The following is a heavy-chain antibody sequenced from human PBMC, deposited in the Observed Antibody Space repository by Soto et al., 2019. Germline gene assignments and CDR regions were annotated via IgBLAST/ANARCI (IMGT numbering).Heavy chain of an antibody. D-gene: IGHD3-9*01. J-gene: IGHJ5*02. CDR2: IIPIFGTA. CDR1: GGTFSSYA. Sequence: SVKVSCKASGGTFSSYAISWVRQAPGQGLEWMGGIIPIFGTANYAQKFQGRVTITADKSTSTAYMELSSLRSEDTAVYYCATNYYDILTGPLAWGQGTLVTSPQ. CDR3: ATNYYDILTGPLA. V-gene: IGHV1-69*06.